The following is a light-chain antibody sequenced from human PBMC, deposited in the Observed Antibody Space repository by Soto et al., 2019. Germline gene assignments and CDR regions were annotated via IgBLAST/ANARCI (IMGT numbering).Light chain of an antibody. CDR2: LNSDGSH. Sequence: QPVLTQSPSASASLGASVKFTCTLSSGHSSSAIAWHQQQPEKGPRYLMKLNSDGSHNKGDGIPDRFSGSSSGAERYLTISSLQSEDEADYYCQTWDTGSVIFGGGTKLTVL. V-gene: IGLV4-69*01. CDR3: QTWDTGSVI. CDR1: SGHSSSA. J-gene: IGLJ2*01.